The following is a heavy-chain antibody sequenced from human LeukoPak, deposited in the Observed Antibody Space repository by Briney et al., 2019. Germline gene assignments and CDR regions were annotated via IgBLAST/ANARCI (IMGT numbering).Heavy chain of an antibody. D-gene: IGHD5-18*01. CDR1: GFTFSSYG. V-gene: IGHV3-30*02. Sequence: PGGSLRLSCAASGFTFSSYGMHWVRQAPGKGQEWVAFIRYDGSNKYYADSVKGRFTISRDNSKNTLCLQMNSLRAEDTAVYYCAKSGYSYGYSFDYWGQGTLVTVSS. CDR2: IRYDGSNK. J-gene: IGHJ4*02. CDR3: AKSGYSYGYSFDY.